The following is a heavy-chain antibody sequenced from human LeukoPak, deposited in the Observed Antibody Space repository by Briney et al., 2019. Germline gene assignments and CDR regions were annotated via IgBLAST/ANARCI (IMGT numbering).Heavy chain of an antibody. CDR2: INPNSGGT. Sequence: ASVKVSCKASGYTFTGYYMHWVRQAPGQGLEWMGWINPNSGGTNYAQKFQGRVTMTRDTSISTAYMELSRLRSDDSAVYYCARVESWVAFDSWGQEPLAPVS. D-gene: IGHD6-13*01. CDR3: ARVESWVAFDS. J-gene: IGHJ4*02. CDR1: GYTFTGYY. V-gene: IGHV1-2*02.